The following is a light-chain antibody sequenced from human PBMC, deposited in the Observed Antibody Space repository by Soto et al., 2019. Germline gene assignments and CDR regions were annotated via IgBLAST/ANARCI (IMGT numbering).Light chain of an antibody. CDR1: QSISSY. CDR3: QQSYSTPWT. V-gene: IGKV1-39*01. Sequence: TLSASVGDRVTITCRASQSISSYLNWYQQKPGKAPKLLIYAASSLQSGVPSRFSGSGSGTDFTLTISSLQPEDFATYYCQQSYSTPWTFGQGTKVDIK. CDR2: AAS. J-gene: IGKJ1*01.